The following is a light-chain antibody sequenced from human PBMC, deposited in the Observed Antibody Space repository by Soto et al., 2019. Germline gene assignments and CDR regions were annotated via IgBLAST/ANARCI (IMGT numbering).Light chain of an antibody. CDR3: QQRSNWPT. CDR2: DAS. J-gene: IGKJ1*01. V-gene: IGKV3-11*01. Sequence: EIVLTQSPATLSLSPGEXATLSCRASQSVSSYLAWYQQKPGQAPRLLIYDASNRATGIPARFSGSGSGTDFTLTISSLEPEDFAVYYCQQRSNWPTFGQGTKVEIK. CDR1: QSVSSY.